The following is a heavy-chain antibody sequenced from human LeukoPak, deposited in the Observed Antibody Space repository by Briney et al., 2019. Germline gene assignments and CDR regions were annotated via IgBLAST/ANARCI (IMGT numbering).Heavy chain of an antibody. CDR1: GGSISTYY. V-gene: IGHV4-59*08. J-gene: IGHJ1*01. D-gene: IGHD6-13*01. Sequence: SETLSLTCTVSGGSISTYYWTWIRQPPGKGLEWIGYIYYSGSTNYNPSLKSRVTISVDTSKNQFSLWLSSVTAADTAVYYCARHGGYSSPYLHWGQGTLVTVSS. CDR3: ARHGGYSSPYLH. CDR2: IYYSGST.